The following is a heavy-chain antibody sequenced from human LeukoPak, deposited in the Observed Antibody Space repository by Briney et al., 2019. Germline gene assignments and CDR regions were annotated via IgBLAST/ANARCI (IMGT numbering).Heavy chain of an antibody. Sequence: GGSLRLSCAASGFTFSSYGMHWVRQAPGKGLEWVAVIWYDGSNKYYADSVKGRLTISRDNSKNTLYLQMNSLRAEDTAVYYCARDSSGWYYLYYYYGMDVWGQGTTVTVSS. CDR2: IWYDGSNK. CDR1: GFTFSSYG. V-gene: IGHV3-33*01. J-gene: IGHJ6*02. D-gene: IGHD6-19*01. CDR3: ARDSSGWYYLYYYYGMDV.